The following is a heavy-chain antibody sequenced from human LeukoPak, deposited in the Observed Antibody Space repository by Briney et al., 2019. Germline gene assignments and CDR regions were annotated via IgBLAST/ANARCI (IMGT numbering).Heavy chain of an antibody. CDR3: ARIGTMIFGDY. CDR2: IDSSSGDT. D-gene: IGHD3/OR15-3a*01. J-gene: IGHJ4*02. Sequence: ASVKVSCKASGGTFISYAISWVRQAPGQGLEWMGWIDSSSGDTRYAQSFQGRVTMTRNTSINTAYMEIDSLTSDDTAVYFCARIGTMIFGDYWGQGTQVSVSS. CDR1: GGTFISYA. V-gene: IGHV1-8*02.